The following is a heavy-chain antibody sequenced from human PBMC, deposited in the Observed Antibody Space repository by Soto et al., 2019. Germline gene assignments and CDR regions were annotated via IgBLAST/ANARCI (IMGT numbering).Heavy chain of an antibody. CDR3: AKDLTISWPYYYYGMDV. CDR2: ISDDGSNK. D-gene: IGHD6-13*01. CDR1: GFTFSSYG. V-gene: IGHV3-30*18. J-gene: IGHJ6*02. Sequence: QVQLVESGGGVVQPGRSLRLSCAASGFTFSSYGMHWVRQAPGKGLEWVAVISDDGSNKYYADSVKGRFTISRDNSKNTLYLKMNSLSAEDTAVYYCAKDLTISWPYYYYGMDVWGQGTTVTVSS.